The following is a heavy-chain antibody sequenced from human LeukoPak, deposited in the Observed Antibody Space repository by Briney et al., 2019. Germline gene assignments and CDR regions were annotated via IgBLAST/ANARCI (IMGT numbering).Heavy chain of an antibody. CDR2: IYYSGST. D-gene: IGHD3-16*01. V-gene: IGHV4-39*01. J-gene: IGHJ4*02. CDR1: GGSISSSSYY. CDR3: ARHIVWFGGGVYYFDY. Sequence: PSETLSLTCTVSGGSISSSSYYWGWIRQPPGKGLEWIGSIYYSGSTYYNPSLKSRVTISVDTSKNQFSLKLSSVTAADTAVYYCARHIVWFGGGVYYFDYWGQGTLVTVSS.